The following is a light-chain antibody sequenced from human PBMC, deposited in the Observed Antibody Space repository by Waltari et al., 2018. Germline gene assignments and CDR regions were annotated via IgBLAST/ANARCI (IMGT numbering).Light chain of an antibody. Sequence: QSALTQPPSASGSPGQSVTISCTGTTSDVGGYNYVSWYQQHPGKAPKLVIYEVTRRPLWVPDRFSGSKSGNTASLTGSGLQAEDEANYYCSSYAGSNKLGVFGGGTKLTVL. CDR2: EVT. CDR3: SSYAGSNKLGV. V-gene: IGLV2-8*01. CDR1: TSDVGGYNY. J-gene: IGLJ3*02.